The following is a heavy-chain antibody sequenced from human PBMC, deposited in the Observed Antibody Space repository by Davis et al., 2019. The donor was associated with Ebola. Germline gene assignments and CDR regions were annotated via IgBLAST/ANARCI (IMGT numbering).Heavy chain of an antibody. CDR3: ARAGFDEVLDY. CDR1: GLIFRNYA. CDR2: VSHSERER. J-gene: IGHJ4*02. V-gene: IGHV3-30*04. Sequence: PGGSLRLSCAASGLIFRNYAMHWVRQAPGKGLEWVAVVSHSERERFYADSVKSRFTISRDNSENTLYLQMNSLTADDTSVYFCARAGFDEVLDYWGQGTPVTVSS. D-gene: IGHD3-3*01.